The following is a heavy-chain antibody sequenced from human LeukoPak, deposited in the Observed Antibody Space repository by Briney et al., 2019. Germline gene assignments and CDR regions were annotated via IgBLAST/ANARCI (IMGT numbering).Heavy chain of an antibody. CDR3: DRPSQYYDSSKKYYFDY. V-gene: IGHV5-51*01. CDR2: IYPDDSDT. D-gene: IGHD3-9*01. CDR1: GYSFTSHW. J-gene: IGHJ4*02. Sequence: GESLKISCKGSGYSFTSHWIAWVRQVPGKGLEWMGIIYPDDSDTRYHPSFQGQATISADKSISTAYLQWSSLKASDTAVYSCDRPSQYYDSSKKYYFDYWGQGTLVTVSS.